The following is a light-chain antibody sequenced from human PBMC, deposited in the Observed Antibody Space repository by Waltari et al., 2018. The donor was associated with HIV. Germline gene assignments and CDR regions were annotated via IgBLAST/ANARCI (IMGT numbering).Light chain of an antibody. Sequence: DIQMTQYPSSLSASVGDRVTIPCRASQSISSYLNWYQQKPKKAPKLLIYAAFNLQGGVSSRFRGSGSGTEFTLTISHLQPEDSATYYCQQSDSTPLTFGGGTKVEIK. J-gene: IGKJ4*01. V-gene: IGKV1-39*01. CDR1: QSISSY. CDR2: AAF. CDR3: QQSDSTPLT.